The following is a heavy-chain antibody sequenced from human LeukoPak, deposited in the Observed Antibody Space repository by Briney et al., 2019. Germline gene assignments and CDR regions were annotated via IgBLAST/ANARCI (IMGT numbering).Heavy chain of an antibody. J-gene: IGHJ4*02. CDR2: VNSDGSST. CDR3: ARDLLSSHCRGDYFDY. D-gene: IGHD6-13*01. CDR1: GFTFSSFW. Sequence: GGSLRLSCAASGFTFSSFWMHWVRQAPGKGLVWVSRVNSDGSSTSYADSVKGRFTISRDNAKNTLYLQMNSLRAEDTAVYYCARDLLSSHCRGDYFDYWGQGTLVTVSS. V-gene: IGHV3-74*01.